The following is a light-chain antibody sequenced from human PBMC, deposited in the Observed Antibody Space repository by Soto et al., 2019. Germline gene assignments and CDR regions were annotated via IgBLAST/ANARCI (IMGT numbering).Light chain of an antibody. CDR2: GNS. Sequence: QSVLTQPPSVSGAPGQRGTISCTGCSSNIVAGYDVHWYQQLPGTAPKLLIYGNSNRPSGVPDRFSGSKSGASASLAITGLQAEDEADYYCQSYDSSLSGVVFGGGTKLTVL. CDR1: SSNIVAGYD. J-gene: IGLJ2*01. CDR3: QSYDSSLSGVV. V-gene: IGLV1-40*01.